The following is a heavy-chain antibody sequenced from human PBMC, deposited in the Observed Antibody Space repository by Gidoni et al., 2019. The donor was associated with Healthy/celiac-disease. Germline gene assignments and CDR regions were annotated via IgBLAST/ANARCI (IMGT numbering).Heavy chain of an antibody. D-gene: IGHD3-22*01. CDR2: IIPIFGTA. V-gene: IGHV1-69*01. J-gene: IGHJ3*02. Sequence: PGQGLEWMGGIIPIFGTANYAQKFQGRVTITADESTSTAYMELSSLRSEDTAVYYCARDMIAGNAFDIWGQGTMVTVSS. CDR3: ARDMIAGNAFDI.